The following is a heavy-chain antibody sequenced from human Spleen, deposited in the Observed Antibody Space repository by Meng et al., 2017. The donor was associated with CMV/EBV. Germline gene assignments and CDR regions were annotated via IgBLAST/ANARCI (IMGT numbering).Heavy chain of an antibody. CDR2: IHPHRGDT. CDR3: ARGVNRDTMIVVVTHYAFDI. V-gene: IGHV1-2*02. J-gene: IGHJ3*02. CDR1: GYTFTAHY. Sequence: ASVKVSCKASGYTFTAHYFHWVRQAPGQGLEWMGWIHPHRGDTNYAQQFQGRVTMTRDTSISTAYMELSRLRSDDTAVYYCARGVNRDTMIVVVTHYAFDIWGQGTMVTVSS. D-gene: IGHD3-22*01.